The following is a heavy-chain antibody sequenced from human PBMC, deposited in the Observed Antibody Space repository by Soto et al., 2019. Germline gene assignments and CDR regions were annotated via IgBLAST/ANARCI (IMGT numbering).Heavy chain of an antibody. J-gene: IGHJ6*02. Sequence: SETLSLTCTVSGGSISSYYWSWIRQPAGKGLEWIGRIYTSGSTNYNPSLKSRVTMSVDTSKNQFSLKLSSVTAADTAVYYCARESYYDSSGSYGMDVWGQGTTVTVSS. D-gene: IGHD3-22*01. V-gene: IGHV4-4*07. CDR2: IYTSGST. CDR1: GGSISSYY. CDR3: ARESYYDSSGSYGMDV.